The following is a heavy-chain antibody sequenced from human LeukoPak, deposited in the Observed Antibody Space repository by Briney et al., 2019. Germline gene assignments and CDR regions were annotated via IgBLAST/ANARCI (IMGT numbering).Heavy chain of an antibody. J-gene: IGHJ4*02. CDR2: IDHSGST. CDR1: GGSFSGYY. V-gene: IGHV4-34*01. CDR3: ARGVSGPAAMRFDY. D-gene: IGHD2-2*01. Sequence: PSESLSLTWAVYGGSFSGYYWSWNRPLQGNGLGWNGEIDHSGSTNYNPSLKSRATISVDTAKNHTSPKLSSVTAADRAVYYCARGVSGPAAMRFDYWGQGNLVTVPS.